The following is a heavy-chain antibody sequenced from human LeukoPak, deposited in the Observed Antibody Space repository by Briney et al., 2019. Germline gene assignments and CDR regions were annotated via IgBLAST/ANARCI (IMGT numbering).Heavy chain of an antibody. CDR2: INHSGST. Sequence: KPSETLSLTCAVYGGSFSGYYWSWIRQPPGKGLEWIGEINHSGSTSYNPSLKSRVTISVDTSKNQFSLKLSSVTAADTAVYYCARDLGSCWAQWGQGTLVTVSS. CDR3: ARDLGSCWAQ. J-gene: IGHJ4*02. CDR1: GGSFSGYY. D-gene: IGHD6-13*01. V-gene: IGHV4-34*01.